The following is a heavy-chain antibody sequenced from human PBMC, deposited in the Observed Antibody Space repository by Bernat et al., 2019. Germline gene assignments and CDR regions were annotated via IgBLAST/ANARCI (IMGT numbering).Heavy chain of an antibody. Sequence: QVQLVQSGAEVKKPGASVKVSCKASGYTFTGYYMHWVRQAPGQGLEWMGWINPNSGGTNYAQKFQGRVTMTRDTSISTAYMELSRLRSDGTAVYYCARDYRSVLVGATTWAWAFDIWGQGTMVTVSS. D-gene: IGHD1-26*01. CDR2: INPNSGGT. J-gene: IGHJ3*02. V-gene: IGHV1-2*02. CDR3: ARDYRSVLVGATTWAWAFDI. CDR1: GYTFTGYY.